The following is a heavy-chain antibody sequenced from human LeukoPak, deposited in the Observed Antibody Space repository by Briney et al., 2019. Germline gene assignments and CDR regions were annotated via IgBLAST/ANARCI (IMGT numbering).Heavy chain of an antibody. D-gene: IGHD6-6*01. CDR1: GGSFSGYY. V-gene: IGHV4-34*01. J-gene: IGHJ5*02. CDR2: INHSGST. Sequence: SETLSLTCAVYGGSFSGYYWSWIRQPPGKGLEWIGEINHSGSTNYNPSLMSRVTISVDTSKNQFSLKLSSVTAADTAVYYCQYSSSSESNWFDPWGQGTLVTVSS. CDR3: QYSSSSESNWFDP.